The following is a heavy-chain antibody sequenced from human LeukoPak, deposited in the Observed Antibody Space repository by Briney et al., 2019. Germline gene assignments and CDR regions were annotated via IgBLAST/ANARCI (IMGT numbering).Heavy chain of an antibody. V-gene: IGHV3-23*01. D-gene: IGHD3-22*01. CDR3: AKKVYYDSSGYIDY. CDR2: ISGSGGST. J-gene: IGHJ4*02. Sequence: AGGSLRPSCAASGFTFSSYAMSWVRQAPGKGLEWVSAISGSGGSTYYADSVKGRFTISRDNSKNTLYLQMNSLRAEDTAVYYCAKKVYYDSSGYIDYWGQGTLVTVSS. CDR1: GFTFSSYA.